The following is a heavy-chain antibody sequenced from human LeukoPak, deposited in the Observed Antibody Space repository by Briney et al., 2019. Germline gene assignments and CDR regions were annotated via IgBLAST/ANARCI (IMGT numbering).Heavy chain of an antibody. D-gene: IGHD3-10*01. CDR2: IYYSGNT. Sequence: PSETLSLTCTVSGGSISSYYWSWIRQPPGKGLEWIGYIYYSGNTSYNPSLKSRVTMTVDTSKSQFSLKLSSVTAADTAVYFCARSPHIWFSERGWFDPWGQGTLVTVSS. CDR3: ARSPHIWFSERGWFDP. V-gene: IGHV4-59*12. CDR1: GGSISSYY. J-gene: IGHJ5*02.